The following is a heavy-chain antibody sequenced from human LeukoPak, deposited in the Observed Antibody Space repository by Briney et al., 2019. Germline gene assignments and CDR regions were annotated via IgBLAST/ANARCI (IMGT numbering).Heavy chain of an antibody. J-gene: IGHJ4*02. CDR3: ARDIDPRYSSSWYDY. Sequence: GGSLRLSCAASGFTFSSYWMSWVRQAPGKGLEWVANIKQDGSEKYYVDSVKGRFTISRDNAKNSLYLQMNSLRAEDTAVHYRARDIDPRYSSSWYDYWGQGTLVTVSS. CDR1: GFTFSSYW. V-gene: IGHV3-7*01. CDR2: IKQDGSEK. D-gene: IGHD6-13*01.